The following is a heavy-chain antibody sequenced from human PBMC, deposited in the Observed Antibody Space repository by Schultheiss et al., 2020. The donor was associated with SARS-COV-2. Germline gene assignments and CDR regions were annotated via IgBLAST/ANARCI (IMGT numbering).Heavy chain of an antibody. J-gene: IGHJ4*02. CDR1: GFTFSSYE. D-gene: IGHD6-25*01. CDR3: ARGAGSAWFAY. CDR2: ISSSGSTI. Sequence: GESLKISCAASGFTFSSYEMNWVRQAPGKGLEWVSYISSSGSTIYYADSVKGRFTISRDNAKNSLYLQMNSLRAVDTAVYYCARGAGSAWFAYWGRGTLVTVSS. V-gene: IGHV3-48*03.